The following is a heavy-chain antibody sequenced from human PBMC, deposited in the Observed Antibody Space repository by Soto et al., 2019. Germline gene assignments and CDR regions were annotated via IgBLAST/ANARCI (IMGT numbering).Heavy chain of an antibody. J-gene: IGHJ5*02. Sequence: WGSLRLSCAASGFTFSSYSMNWVRQAPGKGLEWVSSISSSSSYIYYADSVKGRFTISRDNAKNSLYLQMNSLRAEDTAVYYCARGLVANPLSSRWWFDPWGQGTLVTVSS. V-gene: IGHV3-21*01. CDR2: ISSSSSYI. CDR1: GFTFSSYS. D-gene: IGHD3-16*02. CDR3: ARGLVANPLSSRWWFDP.